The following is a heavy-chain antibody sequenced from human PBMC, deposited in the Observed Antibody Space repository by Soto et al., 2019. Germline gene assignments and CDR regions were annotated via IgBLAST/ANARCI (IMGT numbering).Heavy chain of an antibody. V-gene: IGHV1-3*01. D-gene: IGHD1-20*01. J-gene: IGHJ6*02. CDR3: ARPFSITGTTEYYGMDV. CDR2: INAGNGNT. Sequence: ASVKVSCKASGYTFTSYAMHWVRQAPGQRLEWMGWINAGNGNTKYSQKFQGRVTITRDTSTSTAYMELSSLRSEDTAVYYCARPFSITGTTEYYGMDVWGQGTTVTVSS. CDR1: GYTFTSYA.